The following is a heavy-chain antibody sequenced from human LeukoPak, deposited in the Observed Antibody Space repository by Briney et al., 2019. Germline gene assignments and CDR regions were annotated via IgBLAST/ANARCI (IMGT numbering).Heavy chain of an antibody. D-gene: IGHD3-9*01. CDR3: ARVLRYFGGGRPVDY. CDR1: GFTFSSYA. Sequence: GGSLRLSCAASGFTFSSYAMSWVRQAPGKGLEWVSAISGSGGSTYYADSVKGRFTISRDNSKNTLYLQMNSLRSDDTAVYYCARVLRYFGGGRPVDYWGQGTLVTVSS. V-gene: IGHV3-23*01. CDR2: ISGSGGST. J-gene: IGHJ4*02.